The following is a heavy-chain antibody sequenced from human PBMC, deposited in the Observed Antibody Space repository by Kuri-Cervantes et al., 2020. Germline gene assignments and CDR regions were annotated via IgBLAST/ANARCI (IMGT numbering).Heavy chain of an antibody. V-gene: IGHV3-74*01. Sequence: GESLKISCAASGFTFSSYWMHWVRQAPGKGLVWVSRINSDGSSTSYADSVKGRFTISRDNAKNTLYLQMNSLRAEDTAVYYCARVSSSWCLDLWGQGTLVTVSS. CDR2: INSDGSST. CDR1: GFTFSSYW. J-gene: IGHJ5*02. CDR3: ARVSSSWCLDL. D-gene: IGHD6-13*01.